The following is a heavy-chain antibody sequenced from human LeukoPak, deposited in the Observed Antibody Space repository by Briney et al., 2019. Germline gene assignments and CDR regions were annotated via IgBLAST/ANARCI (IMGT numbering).Heavy chain of an antibody. CDR2: IYHSGST. CDR1: GYSISSGYN. Sequence: SETLSLTCTVSGYSISSGYNWGWIRQPPGEGLEWIGSIYHSGSTYYNPSLKSRVTISVDTSMNHFSLKLTSVTAADTAVYYCARGLGYTVTHFDYWGQGTLVTVSS. D-gene: IGHD3-16*02. V-gene: IGHV4-38-2*02. CDR3: ARGLGYTVTHFDY. J-gene: IGHJ4*02.